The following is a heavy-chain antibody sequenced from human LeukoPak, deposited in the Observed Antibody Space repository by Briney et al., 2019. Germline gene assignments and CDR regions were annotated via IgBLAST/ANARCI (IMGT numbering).Heavy chain of an antibody. CDR2: IYYSGST. V-gene: IGHV4-59*08. Sequence: SETLSLTCAVYGGSFSGYYWSWIRQPPGKGLEWIGYIYYSGSTNYNPSLKSRVTISVDTSKNQFSLKLSSVTAADTAVYYCARSTARFGFDYWGQGTLVTVSS. CDR1: GGSFSGYY. D-gene: IGHD3-10*01. J-gene: IGHJ4*02. CDR3: ARSTARFGFDY.